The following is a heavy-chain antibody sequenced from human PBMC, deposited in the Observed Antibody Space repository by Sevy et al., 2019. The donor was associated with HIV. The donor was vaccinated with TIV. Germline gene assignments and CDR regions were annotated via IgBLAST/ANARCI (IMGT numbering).Heavy chain of an antibody. CDR3: ARESEDTAMVNDY. V-gene: IGHV3-11*01. Sequence: GGSLRLSCAASGFTFSDYYMSWIRQAPGKGLEWVSYISSSGSTIYYADSVKGRFTISRDNAKNSLYRQMNSLGAEDTAMYYCARESEDTAMVNDYWGQGTLVTVSS. J-gene: IGHJ4*02. D-gene: IGHD5-18*01. CDR2: ISSSGSTI. CDR1: GFTFSDYY.